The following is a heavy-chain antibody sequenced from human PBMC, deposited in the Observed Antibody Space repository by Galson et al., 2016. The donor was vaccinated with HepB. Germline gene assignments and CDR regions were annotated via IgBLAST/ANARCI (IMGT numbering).Heavy chain of an antibody. CDR1: GFTFRSYD. Sequence: SLRLSCAASGFTFRSYDTHWVRQAPGKGLDWVAVINHDGSNDYYEDSVKGRFTISRDNSNNTVYLQMNSLRAEDTAVYYCAREILSAGWQKVFDHWGQGSLVTVSS. D-gene: IGHD3-9*01. V-gene: IGHV3-33*01. CDR3: AREILSAGWQKVFDH. CDR2: INHDGSND. J-gene: IGHJ4*02.